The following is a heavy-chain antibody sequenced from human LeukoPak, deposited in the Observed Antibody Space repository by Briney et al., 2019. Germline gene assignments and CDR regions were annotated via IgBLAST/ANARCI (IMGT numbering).Heavy chain of an antibody. J-gene: IGHJ4*02. D-gene: IGHD6-13*01. CDR2: ISAYNGNT. CDR1: GYTFTGYY. Sequence: ASVKVSCKASGYTFTGYYIHWVRQAPGQGLEWMGWISAYNGNTNYAQKLQGRVTMTTDTSTSTAYMELRSLRSDDTAVYYCARGPVYSSSWYGDDYWGQGTLVTVSS. V-gene: IGHV1-18*04. CDR3: ARGPVYSSSWYGDDY.